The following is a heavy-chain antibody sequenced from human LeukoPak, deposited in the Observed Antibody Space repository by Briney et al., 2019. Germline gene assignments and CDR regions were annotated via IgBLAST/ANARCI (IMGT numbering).Heavy chain of an antibody. CDR1: VGTFSSYA. J-gene: IGHJ5*02. CDR2: IIPICGTA. V-gene: IGHV1-69*05. D-gene: IGHD3-9*01. Sequence: SVNVSFKASVGTFSSYAISWVRQPPGQGLEWMGGIIPICGTANYAQKFQGRVKITTDESTSTAYMELSSLRSEGTAVYYCARDVENYDILTGYDNWFDPWGQGTLVSVS. CDR3: ARDVENYDILTGYDNWFDP.